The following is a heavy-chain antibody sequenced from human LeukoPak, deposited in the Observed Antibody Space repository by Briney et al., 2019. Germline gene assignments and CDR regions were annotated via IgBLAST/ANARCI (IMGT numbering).Heavy chain of an antibody. CDR3: ARDARHTAMVHDY. J-gene: IGHJ4*02. Sequence: PGGSLRLSCAASGFTVSSHYVSWVRQAPGKGLEWVSSISSSSSYIYYADSVKGRFTISRDNAKNSLYLQMNSLRAEDTAVYYCARDARHTAMVHDYWGQGTLVTVSS. D-gene: IGHD5-18*01. CDR2: ISSSSSYI. CDR1: GFTVSSHY. V-gene: IGHV3-21*01.